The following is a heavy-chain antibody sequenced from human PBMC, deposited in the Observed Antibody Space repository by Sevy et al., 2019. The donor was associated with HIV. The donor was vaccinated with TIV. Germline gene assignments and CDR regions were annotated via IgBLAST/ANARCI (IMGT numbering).Heavy chain of an antibody. CDR3: AREGCTKPHDY. V-gene: IGHV3-23*01. CDR2: LSFGCGEI. J-gene: IGHJ4*02. Sequence: GESLKISCAASGFTFSKYSMSWDRQPPGKGLEWVSSLSFGCGEINYADSVKGRFTISRDNSKSSVYLQMNNLRPEDTAVYYCAREGCTKPHDYSGQGTLVTVSS. D-gene: IGHD2-8*01. CDR1: GFTFSKYS.